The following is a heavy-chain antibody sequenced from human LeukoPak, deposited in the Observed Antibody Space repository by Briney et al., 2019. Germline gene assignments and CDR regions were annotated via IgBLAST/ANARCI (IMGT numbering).Heavy chain of an antibody. Sequence: GGSLRLSCAASGFTFSSYSMNWVRQAPGKGLEWVSYISSSSSTIYYADSVKGRFTISRDNAKNSLYLQMNSLRAEDTAVYYCARLYCSGGSCYKGGYFDYWGQGTLVTVSS. CDR2: ISSSSSTI. J-gene: IGHJ4*02. CDR3: ARLYCSGGSCYKGGYFDY. D-gene: IGHD2-15*01. CDR1: GFTFSSYS. V-gene: IGHV3-48*01.